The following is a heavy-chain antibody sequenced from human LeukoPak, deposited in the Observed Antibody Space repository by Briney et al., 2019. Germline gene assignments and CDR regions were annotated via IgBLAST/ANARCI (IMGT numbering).Heavy chain of an antibody. CDR3: AKGVGSSGYFSRDAFDI. Sequence: PGGSLRLSYAPSGFTFSSYAMSWLRQAPGKGLEWVAVISGGGSGTYYADSVRGRFTISRDNSKNTVYLQMNSLRAEDTAIYYCAKGVGSSGYFSRDAFDIWGQGTMVTVSS. D-gene: IGHD3-22*01. V-gene: IGHV3-23*01. CDR1: GFTFSSYA. J-gene: IGHJ3*02. CDR2: ISGGGSGT.